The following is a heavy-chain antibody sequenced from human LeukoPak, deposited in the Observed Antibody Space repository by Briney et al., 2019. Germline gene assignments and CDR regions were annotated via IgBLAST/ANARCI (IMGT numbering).Heavy chain of an antibody. CDR1: GFTFSSYS. CDR3: ARSERFLEWLPSHFDY. J-gene: IGHJ4*02. CDR2: ISSSSYI. Sequence: GGSLRLSCAASGFTFSSYSMNWVRQAPGKGLEWVSSISSSSYIYYADSVKGRFTISRDNAKNSLYLQMNSLRAEDTAVYYCARSERFLEWLPSHFDYWGQGTLVTVSS. V-gene: IGHV3-21*01. D-gene: IGHD3-3*01.